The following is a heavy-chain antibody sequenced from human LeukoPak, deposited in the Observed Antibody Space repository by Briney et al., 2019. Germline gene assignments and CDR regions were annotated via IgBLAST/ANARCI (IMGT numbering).Heavy chain of an antibody. CDR1: GGSISSYY. V-gene: IGHV4-59*01. CDR2: IYYSGST. J-gene: IGHJ6*03. D-gene: IGHD3-22*01. CDR3: ARGVRSGVTVVKTYYMDV. Sequence: SETLSLTCTVSGGSISSYYWSWIRQPPGKGLEWIGYIYYSGSTNYNPSLKSRVTISVDTSKNQFSPKLSSVTAADTAVYYCARGVRSGVTVVKTYYMDVWGKGTTVTVSS.